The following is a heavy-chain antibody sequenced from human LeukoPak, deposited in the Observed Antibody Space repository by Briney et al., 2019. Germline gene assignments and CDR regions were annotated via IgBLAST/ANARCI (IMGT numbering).Heavy chain of an antibody. CDR1: GGYISGYY. CDR3: ARDFWVVGANHYYYYMDV. Sequence: SETLSLTCTVSGGYISGYYWSWIRQPAGKGLEWIGRIYTSGSTNYNPSLKSRVTMSVDTSKNQFSLKLSSVTAADTAVYYCARDFWVVGANHYYYYMDVWGKGTTVTVSS. CDR2: IYTSGST. V-gene: IGHV4-4*07. J-gene: IGHJ6*03. D-gene: IGHD1-26*01.